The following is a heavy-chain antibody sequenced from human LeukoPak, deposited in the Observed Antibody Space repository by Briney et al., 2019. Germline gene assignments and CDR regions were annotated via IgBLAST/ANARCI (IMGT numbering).Heavy chain of an antibody. D-gene: IGHD6-6*01. CDR1: GYADTSFG. CDR2: MNPKSSNA. CDR3: ARVVAARQGDYYYYYMDV. J-gene: IGHJ6*03. Sequence: ASVKLSCKASGYADTSFGINWRRRATAQRLKWMGWMNPKSSNAGYAQKFQGRLTMTRKTSISTAYMELSSLRSEDTAVYYCARVVAARQGDYYYYYMDVWGKGTTVTV. V-gene: IGHV1-8*01.